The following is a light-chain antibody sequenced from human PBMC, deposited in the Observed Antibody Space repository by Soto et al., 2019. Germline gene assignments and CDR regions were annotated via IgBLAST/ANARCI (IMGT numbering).Light chain of an antibody. J-gene: IGKJ3*01. CDR3: QQKKTCPPFT. Sequence: EIVLTQSPATLSLSPGERATLSCRASQSVSTNLAWYQQKPGQAPRLLIYDASNRATDIPARFSGSGSGTDFTLTISRLEPKVFAFYYCQQKKTCPPFTFAPGHKVDI. CDR2: DAS. V-gene: IGKV3-11*01. CDR1: QSVSTN.